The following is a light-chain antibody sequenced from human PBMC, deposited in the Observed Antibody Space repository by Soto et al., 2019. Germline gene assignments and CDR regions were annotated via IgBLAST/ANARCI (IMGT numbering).Light chain of an antibody. V-gene: IGKV3-20*01. Sequence: IVLTQSPGTLSLSPGERATLSCRASQSVSISYLAWYQQKPGQAPRLLIYGASNRATGIPDRFSGSGSGTDFTLTISRLEPEDFAVYYCQQYGGSPPWTFGQGTKVEIK. CDR1: QSVSISY. CDR2: GAS. J-gene: IGKJ1*01. CDR3: QQYGGSPPWT.